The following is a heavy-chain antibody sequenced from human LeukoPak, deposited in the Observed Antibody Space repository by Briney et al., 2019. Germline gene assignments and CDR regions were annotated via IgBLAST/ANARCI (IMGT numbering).Heavy chain of an antibody. CDR2: INSDGSST. V-gene: IGHV3-74*01. CDR3: ARAYYDFWSGYSPDGY. Sequence: GGSLRLSCAASGFTFSSYWMHWVRQAPGKRLVWVSRINSDGSSTSYADSVKGRFTISRDNAKNTLYLQMNSLRAGDTAVYYCARAYYDFWSGYSPDGYWGQGTLVTVFS. D-gene: IGHD3-3*01. J-gene: IGHJ4*02. CDR1: GFTFSSYW.